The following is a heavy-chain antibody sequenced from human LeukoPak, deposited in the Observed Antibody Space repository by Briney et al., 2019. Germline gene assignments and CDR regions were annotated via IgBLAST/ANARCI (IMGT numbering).Heavy chain of an antibody. V-gene: IGHV3-23*01. D-gene: IGHD1-26*01. CDR2: ISGSGAST. CDR3: AKDVGKWESLHFFDY. J-gene: IGHJ4*02. CDR1: GFTFSSYA. Sequence: GGSLRLSCAASGFTFSSYAMSWVRQAPGKGLEWISGISGSGASTYYADSVKGRFTISRDDSRNTLYLQMNSLRGDDTAVYYCAKDVGKWESLHFFDYWGQGTLVTVSS.